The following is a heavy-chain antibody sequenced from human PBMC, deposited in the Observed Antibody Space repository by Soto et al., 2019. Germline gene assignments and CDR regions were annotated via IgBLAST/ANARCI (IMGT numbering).Heavy chain of an antibody. CDR1: GFTFSGSA. Sequence: VQLLESGGGLVQPGGSLRLSGAASGFTFSGSAMTWVRQAPGKSLEYVSSITSSGSEVFHAASVKGRFTMSRDNSKNMLYLQMNSLRAEDTAVYYCAKEGYDSGWYWDSWGQGALVTVSS. D-gene: IGHD6-19*01. CDR2: ITSSGSEV. CDR3: AKEGYDSGWYWDS. J-gene: IGHJ4*02. V-gene: IGHV3-23*01.